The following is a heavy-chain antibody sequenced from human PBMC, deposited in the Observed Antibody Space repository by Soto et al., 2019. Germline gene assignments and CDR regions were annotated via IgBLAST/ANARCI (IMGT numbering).Heavy chain of an antibody. CDR3: AKEFVMESSSWSRGGFDP. CDR1: GFTFDDYA. Sequence: GGSLRLSCAASGFTFDDYAMHWVRQAPGKGLEWVSGISWNSGSIGYADSVKGRFTISRDNAKNSLYLQMNSLRAEDTALYYCAKEFVMESSSWSRGGFDPWGQGTLVTVSS. D-gene: IGHD6-13*01. V-gene: IGHV3-9*01. CDR2: ISWNSGSI. J-gene: IGHJ5*02.